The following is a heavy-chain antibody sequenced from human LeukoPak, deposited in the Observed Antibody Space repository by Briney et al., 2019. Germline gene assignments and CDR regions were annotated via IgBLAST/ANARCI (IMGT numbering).Heavy chain of an antibody. Sequence: GGSLRLSCAASGFTFSSYAMSWVRQAPGKGLEWVSAISGSGGSTYYADSVKGRFAISRDNSKNSLYLQMNSLRTEDTALYYCAKEFSSGWYSFDYWGQGTLVTVSS. D-gene: IGHD6-19*01. CDR3: AKEFSSGWYSFDY. J-gene: IGHJ4*02. CDR1: GFTFSSYA. V-gene: IGHV3-23*01. CDR2: ISGSGGST.